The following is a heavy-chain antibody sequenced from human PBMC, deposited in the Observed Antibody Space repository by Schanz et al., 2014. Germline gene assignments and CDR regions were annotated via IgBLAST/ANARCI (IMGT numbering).Heavy chain of an antibody. CDR2: IYYSGST. Sequence: QVQLQESGPGLVKPSETLSLTCTVSGGSISSSSYYWVWIRQPPGKGLEWIGSIYYSGSTYYNPSLKSRVTISTDMSRNQFSLRLKSVTAADTALYYCARERDALDIWGQGAMVIVSS. CDR3: ARERDALDI. J-gene: IGHJ3*02. CDR1: GGSISSSSYY. V-gene: IGHV4-39*07.